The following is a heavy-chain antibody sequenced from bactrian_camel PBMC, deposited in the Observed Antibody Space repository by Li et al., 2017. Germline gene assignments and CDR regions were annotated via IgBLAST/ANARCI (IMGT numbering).Heavy chain of an antibody. V-gene: IGHV3S53*01. D-gene: IGHD1*01. CDR1: GFIFTDCG. J-gene: IGHJ4*01. CDR2: IDSDGNT. Sequence: HVQLVESGGGSVQAGGSLKLSCAASGFIFTDCGMGWYRQVAGKEREGVAAIDSDGNTRYAGSVEGRFTISQDHAKSTLYLQLSNVGPGDTATFYCAKAFYALSESYHVKGQGTQVTVS.